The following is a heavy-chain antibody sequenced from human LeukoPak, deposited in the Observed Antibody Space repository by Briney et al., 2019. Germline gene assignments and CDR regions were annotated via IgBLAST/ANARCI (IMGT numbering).Heavy chain of an antibody. D-gene: IGHD3-22*01. CDR3: AKRNTMIVVVHIDY. J-gene: IGHJ4*02. CDR2: ISGSGGST. CDR1: EFSVGSNY. V-gene: IGHV3-23*01. Sequence: GGSLRLSCAASEFSVGSNYMTWVRQAPGKGLEWVSAISGSGGSTYYADSVKGRFTISRDNSKNTLYLQMNSLRAEDTAVYYCAKRNTMIVVVHIDYWGQGTLVTVSS.